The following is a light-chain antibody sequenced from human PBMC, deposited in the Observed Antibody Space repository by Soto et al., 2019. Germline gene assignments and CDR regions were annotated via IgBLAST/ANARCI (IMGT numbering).Light chain of an antibody. V-gene: IGKV1-39*01. CDR2: LAS. CDR1: QSISNF. CDR3: QQTSSVPRT. J-gene: IGKJ2*01. Sequence: DIQMTQSPSSLSASVGDRVTITCRASQSISNFLNWYQQRPGEAPKLLIYLASNLHSGVPSRFSGSGSGTDFTLTISSLQPEDFATYYCQQTSSVPRTFGQGTKLEIK.